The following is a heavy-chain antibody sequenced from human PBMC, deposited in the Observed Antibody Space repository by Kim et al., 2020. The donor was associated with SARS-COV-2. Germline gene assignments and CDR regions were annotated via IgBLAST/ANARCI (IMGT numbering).Heavy chain of an antibody. CDR2: GHYSGAT. CDR1: GDSISSYY. V-gene: IGHV4-59*01. Sequence: SETLSLTCTVSGDSISSYYWNWIRQPPGKGLEWIAYGHYSGATKYNPSLKSRVSTSLDTSKNQFSLRLTSVPAADTATYYCARVDWNGGAYFYPWGQGAL. J-gene: IGHJ5*02. D-gene: IGHD1-1*01. CDR3: ARVDWNGGAYFYP.